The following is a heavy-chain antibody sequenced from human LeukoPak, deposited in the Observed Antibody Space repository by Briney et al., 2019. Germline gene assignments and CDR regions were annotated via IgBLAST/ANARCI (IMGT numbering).Heavy chain of an antibody. CDR1: GFTFSSYA. CDR2: ISGGGDIT. D-gene: IGHD2-21*02. J-gene: IGHJ4*02. V-gene: IGHV3-23*01. Sequence: GGSLRLSCAASGFTFSSYAMSWVRQTAGKGLEWVSAISGGGDITYYADSVKGRFTISRDNSKDTLFLQMHSLRPGDTAVYYCVREDTPATANYWGQGTLVTISS. CDR3: VREDTPATANY.